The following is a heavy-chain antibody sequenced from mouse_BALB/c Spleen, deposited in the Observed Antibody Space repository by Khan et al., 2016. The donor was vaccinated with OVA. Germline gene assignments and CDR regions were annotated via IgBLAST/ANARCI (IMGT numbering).Heavy chain of an antibody. D-gene: IGHD6-1*01. Sequence: QVRLQQSGAELVKPGASVKLSCKASGYTFTSYWMHWVKQRPGQGLEWIGEINPSNGRTNYTEKFKSKATLTVDKSSSTAYMQLSSPTSEDSAVYYCARVITRDYWGQGTTLTVSS. J-gene: IGHJ2*01. V-gene: IGHV1S81*02. CDR2: INPSNGRT. CDR1: GYTFTSYW. CDR3: ARVITRDY.